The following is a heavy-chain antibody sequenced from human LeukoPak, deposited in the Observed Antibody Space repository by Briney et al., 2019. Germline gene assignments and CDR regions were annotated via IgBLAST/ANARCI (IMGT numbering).Heavy chain of an antibody. D-gene: IGHD3-22*01. Sequence: GGSLRLSCAASGFTFSGYAMGWVRQAPGKGLEWVSVISGSGGSTYYADSVKGRFTISRDNSKNTLYLQMNSLRAEDTAVYYCAKDHSSGYFYFDYWGQGTLVTVSS. CDR1: GFTFSGYA. CDR3: AKDHSSGYFYFDY. CDR2: ISGSGGST. J-gene: IGHJ4*02. V-gene: IGHV3-23*01.